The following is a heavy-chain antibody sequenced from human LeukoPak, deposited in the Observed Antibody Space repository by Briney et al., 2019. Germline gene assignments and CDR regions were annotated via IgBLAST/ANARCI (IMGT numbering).Heavy chain of an antibody. D-gene: IGHD5-12*01. CDR1: GFTFSSYS. J-gene: IGHJ4*02. Sequence: GGALRISFAAPGFTFSSYSLHWGRPAPGKGPEWGAVISYDGSNKNYADSVKGRFTISRDNSKNTLYLQMNSLRAEDTAVYYCARDYYRGGYDFDYWGQGTLVTVSS. CDR2: ISYDGSNK. CDR3: ARDYYRGGYDFDY. V-gene: IGHV3-30*04.